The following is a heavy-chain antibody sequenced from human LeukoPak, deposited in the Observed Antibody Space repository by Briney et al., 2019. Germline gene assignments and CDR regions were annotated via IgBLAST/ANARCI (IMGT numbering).Heavy chain of an antibody. V-gene: IGHV3-21*01. Sequence: GGSLRLSCAASGFTFSSYSMNWVRQAPGKGLEWVSSISSSSSYIYYADSVKGRFTISRDNAKNSLYLQMNSLRAGDTAVYYCARDMTTVSGVYYYGMDVWGQGTTVTVSS. CDR1: GFTFSSYS. CDR3: ARDMTTVSGVYYYGMDV. CDR2: ISSSSSYI. D-gene: IGHD4-17*01. J-gene: IGHJ6*02.